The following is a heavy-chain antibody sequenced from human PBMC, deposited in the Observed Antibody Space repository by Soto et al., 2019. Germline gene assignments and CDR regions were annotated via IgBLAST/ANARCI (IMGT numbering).Heavy chain of an antibody. CDR1: GYTFTSYV. CDR3: ARVTAFCSGGSCHLDY. D-gene: IGHD2-15*01. CDR2: ISAYNGNT. Sequence: ASVKVSCKASGYTFTSYVISWVRQAPGQGLEWMGWISAYNGNTNYAQKLQGRVTMTTDTSTSTAYMELRSLRSDDTAVYYCARVTAFCSGGSCHLDYWGQGTLVTVSS. J-gene: IGHJ4*02. V-gene: IGHV1-18*01.